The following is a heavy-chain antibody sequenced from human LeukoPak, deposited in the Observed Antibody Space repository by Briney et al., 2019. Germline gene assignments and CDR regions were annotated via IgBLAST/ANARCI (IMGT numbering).Heavy chain of an antibody. J-gene: IGHJ4*02. CDR1: GFTFSSYG. CDR3: AKGFAAAGTRLV. Sequence: TGGSLRLSCAASGFTFSSYGMHWVRQAPGKGLEWVAFIRYDGSNKYYADSVKGRFTISRDNSKDTLYLQMNSLRAEDTAVYYCAKGFAAAGTRLVWGQGTLVTVSS. CDR2: IRYDGSNK. V-gene: IGHV3-30*02. D-gene: IGHD6-13*01.